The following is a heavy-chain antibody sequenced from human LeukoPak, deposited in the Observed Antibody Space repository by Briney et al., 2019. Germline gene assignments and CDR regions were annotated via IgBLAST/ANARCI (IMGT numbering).Heavy chain of an antibody. Sequence: SETLPLTCTVSGGSISSYYWSWIRQPPGKGLEWIGYIYYSGSTNYNPSLKSRVTISVDTSKNQFSLKLSSVTAADTAVYYCARVVAATVDYWGQGTLVTVSS. CDR2: IYYSGST. D-gene: IGHD2-15*01. CDR1: GGSISSYY. J-gene: IGHJ4*02. CDR3: ARVVAATVDY. V-gene: IGHV4-59*08.